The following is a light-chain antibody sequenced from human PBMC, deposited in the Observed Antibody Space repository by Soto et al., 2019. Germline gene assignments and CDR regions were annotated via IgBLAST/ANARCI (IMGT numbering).Light chain of an antibody. CDR3: QQYTNWPYT. CDR1: QRVGSN. J-gene: IGKJ2*01. V-gene: IGKV3-15*01. Sequence: EIVMTQSPATLSVSPGERASLSCRASQRVGSNLAWYQQTAGRAPRLLIYGASTRATGIPARFSGSGSGTECTLTIGSLQSEDFAVYSCQQYTNWPYTFGQGTKLEIK. CDR2: GAS.